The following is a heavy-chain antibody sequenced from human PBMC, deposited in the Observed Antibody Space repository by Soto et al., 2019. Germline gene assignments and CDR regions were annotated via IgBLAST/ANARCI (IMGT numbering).Heavy chain of an antibody. D-gene: IGHD6-13*01. CDR2: ISSSSSYI. J-gene: IGHJ4*02. Sequence: PGGSLRLSCAASGFTFSSYSMNWVRQAPGKGLEWVSSISSSSSYIYYADSVKGRFTISRDNSKNTLYLQMNSLGAEDTAGYYCASSSSWPFDSWGQGTWVTVS. V-gene: IGHV3-21*01. CDR3: ASSSSWPFDS. CDR1: GFTFSSYS.